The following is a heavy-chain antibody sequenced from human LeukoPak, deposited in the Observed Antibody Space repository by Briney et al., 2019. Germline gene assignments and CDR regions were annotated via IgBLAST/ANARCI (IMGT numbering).Heavy chain of an antibody. V-gene: IGHV4-30-2*01. Sequence: SSETLSLTCTVSGGSISSGGYYWSWIRQPPGKGLEWIGYIYHSGSTYYNPSLKSRVTISVDRSKNQFSLKLSSVTAADTAVYYCARLGYCSSTSCSTPISRDYWGQGTLVTVSS. CDR3: ARLGYCSSTSCSTPISRDY. J-gene: IGHJ4*02. CDR2: IYHSGST. CDR1: GGSISSGGYY. D-gene: IGHD2-2*02.